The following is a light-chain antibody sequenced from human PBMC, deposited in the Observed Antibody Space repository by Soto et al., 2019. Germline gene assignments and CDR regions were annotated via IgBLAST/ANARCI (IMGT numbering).Light chain of an antibody. CDR3: QQYNNWPPPYT. CDR2: GAA. J-gene: IGKJ2*01. CDR1: QSVSSN. V-gene: IGKV3-15*01. Sequence: EIVMTQSPATLSVSPGERATLSCRASQSVSSNLAWYQQKPDQAPRLLIYGAATRATGIPARFSGSGSGTEFPLTNSSLQSEHFAVYYCQQYNNWPPPYTFGQGTKLEIK.